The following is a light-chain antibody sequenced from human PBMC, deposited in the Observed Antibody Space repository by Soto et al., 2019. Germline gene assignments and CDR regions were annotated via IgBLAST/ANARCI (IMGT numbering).Light chain of an antibody. V-gene: IGLV2-14*03. Sequence: QSVLTQPASVSGSPGQSITISCTGTSSDIGGYNFVSWYQHHPGKAPRLMIFGVSDRPSGVSDRFSGSKSGNTASLTISGLQAEDAADYYCSSYISSSTPYVFGTGPKVTVL. CDR3: SSYISSSTPYV. CDR2: GVS. CDR1: SSDIGGYNF. J-gene: IGLJ1*01.